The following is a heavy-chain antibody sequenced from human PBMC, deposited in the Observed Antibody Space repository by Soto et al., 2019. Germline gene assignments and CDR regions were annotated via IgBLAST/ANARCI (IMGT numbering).Heavy chain of an antibody. D-gene: IGHD1-26*01. V-gene: IGHV4-4*07. J-gene: IGHJ4*02. CDR2: VDSTGST. CDR3: ARGIVAVTTGYYFDS. Sequence: QVQLQESGPGLVKPSATLSLTCAVSGGSINTYYWRWIRQPAGKGLGWIGRVDSTGSTSYNPSLRSLVTMAVATSTTQFSLRLNSVSAADTAVYYGARGIVAVTTGYYFDSWGQGTLVTVSS. CDR1: GGSINTYY.